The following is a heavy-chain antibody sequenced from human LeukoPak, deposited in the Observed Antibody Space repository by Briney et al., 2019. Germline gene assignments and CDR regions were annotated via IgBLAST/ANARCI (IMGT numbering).Heavy chain of an antibody. Sequence: PSETLSLTCTVSGGSISGYYWSWIRQSPGKGLEWIGYIHYTGSANYHPSLISRVTTSIDTSKNQFSLNLRSVTTADTAMYYCARGNSGPEYWGQGTLVTVSS. CDR3: ARGNSGPEY. V-gene: IGHV4-59*01. J-gene: IGHJ4*02. CDR1: GGSISGYY. D-gene: IGHD1-1*01. CDR2: IHYTGSA.